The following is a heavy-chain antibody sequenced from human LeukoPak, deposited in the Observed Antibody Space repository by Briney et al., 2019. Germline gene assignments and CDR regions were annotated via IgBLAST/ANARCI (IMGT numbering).Heavy chain of an antibody. J-gene: IGHJ1*01. CDR1: GDSISSSSYY. V-gene: IGHV4-39*01. CDR3: ARQIGFITMVRGVTAEYFQH. D-gene: IGHD3-10*01. Sequence: SETLSLTCTVSGDSISSSSYYWGWLRQPPGKGLEGIGSIYYSGSTYYNPSLNSRVTISVDTSKNQFAMTLSSVSVADTAVYYCARQIGFITMVRGVTAEYFQHWGQGTLVTVSS. CDR2: IYYSGST.